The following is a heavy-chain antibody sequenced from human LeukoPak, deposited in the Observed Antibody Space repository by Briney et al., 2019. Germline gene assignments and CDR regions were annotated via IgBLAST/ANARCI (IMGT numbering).Heavy chain of an antibody. D-gene: IGHD5-24*01. V-gene: IGHV3-7*01. J-gene: IGHJ4*02. CDR1: GFSFSDHW. CDR3: ARDLGWLQSDY. Sequence: GGSLRLSCVASGFSFSDHWMNWFRQAPGKGLEWVATIKKDGSEQYYVDSMKGRLTISRDNAKNSVYLQIHNLRAEDTAVYYCARDLGWLQSDYWGQGTLVTVSS. CDR2: IKKDGSEQ.